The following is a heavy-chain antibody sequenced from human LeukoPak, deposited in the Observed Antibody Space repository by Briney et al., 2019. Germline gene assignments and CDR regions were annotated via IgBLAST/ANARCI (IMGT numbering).Heavy chain of an antibody. CDR1: GFAFGKYD. J-gene: IGHJ4*02. D-gene: IGHD5-12*01. CDR2: ISGGGSNT. Sequence: PGGSLRLSCAASGFAFGKYDMSWVRQAPGKGLEWVSFISGGGSNTYYAASVKGRFTISWDTPKNTLFLQMSSLRGDDTAVYYCVKAIVPTTRPFDAWGQGTPVPVSS. V-gene: IGHV3-23*01. CDR3: VKAIVPTTRPFDA.